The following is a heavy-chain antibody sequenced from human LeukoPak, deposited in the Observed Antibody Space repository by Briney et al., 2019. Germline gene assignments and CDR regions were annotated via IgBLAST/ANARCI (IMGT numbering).Heavy chain of an antibody. V-gene: IGHV3-23*01. J-gene: IGHJ4*02. D-gene: IGHD3-22*01. Sequence: GGSLNPSCPPSEFPFTTFPWGWARQLPGKGLEWVPPFIGSGGSTYYADSVKGRFTISRDNSKNTLYLQMNSLRAEDTAVYYCAKDLFSTMIVVVITAFGYWGQGTLVTVSS. CDR1: EFPFTTFP. CDR3: AKDLFSTMIVVVITAFGY. CDR2: FIGSGGST.